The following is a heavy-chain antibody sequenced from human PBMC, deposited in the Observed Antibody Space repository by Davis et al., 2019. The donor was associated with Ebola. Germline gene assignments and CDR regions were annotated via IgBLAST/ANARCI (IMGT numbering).Heavy chain of an antibody. V-gene: IGHV3-30*18. D-gene: IGHD6-13*01. CDR1: GFTFSSHG. CDR2: ISFDGSDK. J-gene: IGHJ6*04. Sequence: PGGSLRLSCAASGFTFSSHGMHWVRHAPGKGLEWVVVISFDGSDKDYADSVKGRFTISRDNSKKTLYLQMNSLIVADRAVYYCVKDSGCWYLSYRMDVWGKGTTVTVSS. CDR3: VKDSGCWYLSYRMDV.